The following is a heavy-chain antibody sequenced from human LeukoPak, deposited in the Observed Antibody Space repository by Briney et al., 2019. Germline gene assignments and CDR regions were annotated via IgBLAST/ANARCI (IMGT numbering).Heavy chain of an antibody. CDR2: IYHSGST. D-gene: IGHD3-22*01. Sequence: SETLSLTCTVSGYSISSGYYWGWIRQPPGKGLEWIGSIYHSGSTYYNPSLKSRVTISVDTSKNQFSLKLSSVTAADTAVYYCAREGVDMIVENPYFDYWGQGTLVTVSS. CDR3: AREGVDMIVENPYFDY. V-gene: IGHV4-38-2*02. J-gene: IGHJ4*02. CDR1: GYSISSGYY.